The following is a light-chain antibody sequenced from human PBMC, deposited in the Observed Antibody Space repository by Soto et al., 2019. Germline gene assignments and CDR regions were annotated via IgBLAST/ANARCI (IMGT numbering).Light chain of an antibody. CDR3: HQYANLPSIT. V-gene: IGKV1-33*01. J-gene: IGKJ5*01. CDR2: DAS. CDR1: QDISNY. Sequence: DIQMTQSPSSLSASVGDRVTITCQASQDISNYLNWYQQKPGKAPKLLIYDASNLETGVPSRFSGSRSGTDFTFTISNLQPEDIATYYCHQYANLPSITFGQGTRLEIK.